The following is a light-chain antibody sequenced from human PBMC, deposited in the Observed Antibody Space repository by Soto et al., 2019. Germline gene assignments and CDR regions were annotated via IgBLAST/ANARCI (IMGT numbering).Light chain of an antibody. CDR2: EVS. CDR1: SNDIGAYNY. CDR3: SSHTSSSTIYV. Sequence: QSALTQPASVSGSPGQSITISCTGTSNDIGAYNYVSWYQQHPGKAPKLMIYEVSNRPSGVSNRFSGSKSGNTASLSIAGLQAEDEADYHCSSHTSSSTIYVFGSGTQLTVL. J-gene: IGLJ1*01. V-gene: IGLV2-14*01.